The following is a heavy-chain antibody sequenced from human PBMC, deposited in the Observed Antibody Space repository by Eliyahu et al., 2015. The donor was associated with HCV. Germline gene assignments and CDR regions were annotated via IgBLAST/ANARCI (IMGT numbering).Heavy chain of an antibody. J-gene: IGHJ5*02. CDR3: ARVRYKSSGWYNNWFDP. CDR2: IYYSGST. CDR1: GGSISSSSYY. Sequence: QLQLQESGPGLVKPSETLSLTCTVSGGSISSSSYYWGWIRQPPGKGLEWIGSIYYSGSTYYNPSLKSRVTISVDTSKNQFSLKLSSVTAADTAVYYCARVRYKSSGWYNNWFDPWGQGTLVTVSS. V-gene: IGHV4-39*07. D-gene: IGHD6-19*01.